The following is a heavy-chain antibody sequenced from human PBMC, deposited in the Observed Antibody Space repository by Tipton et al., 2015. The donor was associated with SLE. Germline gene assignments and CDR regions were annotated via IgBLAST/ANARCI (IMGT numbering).Heavy chain of an antibody. D-gene: IGHD5-12*01. V-gene: IGHV4-31*11. CDR1: GGSFSGGYY. J-gene: IGHJ4*02. CDR3: ARGGVGGYDYFDY. Sequence: TLSLTCAVYGGSFSGGYYWSWIRQHPGKGLEWIGYIYNSGGTDYSPSLKSRVTISADTSKNQFSLKLSSVTAADTAVYYCARGGVGGYDYFDYWGQGTLVTVSS. CDR2: IYNSGGT.